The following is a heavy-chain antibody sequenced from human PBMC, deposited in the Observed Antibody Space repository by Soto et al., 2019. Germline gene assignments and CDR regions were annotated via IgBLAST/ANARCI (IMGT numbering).Heavy chain of an antibody. J-gene: IGHJ4*02. CDR1: GFIFSNYA. CDR2: VTSRGDTT. V-gene: IGHV3-23*01. CDR3: AKDRLGGVLDY. D-gene: IGHD3-16*01. Sequence: EVQLLQSGGGLVQPGGSLRLSCAASGFIFSNYAMNWVRQAPGKGLEWVSIVTSRGDTTYYADSVKGRFTISRDTSKNTLYLQVNSLTAEDTAVYYCAKDRLGGVLDYWGQGTLVSVSS.